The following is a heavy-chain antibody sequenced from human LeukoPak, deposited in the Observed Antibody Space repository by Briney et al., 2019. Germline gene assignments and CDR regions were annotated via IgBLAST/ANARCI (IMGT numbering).Heavy chain of an antibody. CDR3: ARDRSWGYIDAFNI. CDR1: GGTVSNYA. CDR2: IIPLFGTP. J-gene: IGHJ3*02. V-gene: IGHV1-69*13. Sequence: EASVKVSCKASGGTVSNYAISWVRQAPGQGLEWMGGIIPLFGTPSYAQKFQGRVTITADESTSTVYMEVRNLRSDDTAVYYCARDRSWGYIDAFNIWGQGTMVTVSS. D-gene: IGHD5-24*01.